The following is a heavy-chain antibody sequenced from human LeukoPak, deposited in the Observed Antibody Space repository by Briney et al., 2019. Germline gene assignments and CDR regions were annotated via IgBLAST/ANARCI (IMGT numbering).Heavy chain of an antibody. D-gene: IGHD1-26*01. CDR2: IYTSGST. Sequence: SETLSLTCTVSGGSISSSSYYWGWIRQPPGKGLEWIGRIYTSGSTNYNPSLKSRVTISVDTSKNQFSLKLSSVTAADTAVYYCARDRSGSYDWYFDLWGRGTLVTVSS. J-gene: IGHJ2*01. CDR1: GGSISSSSYY. CDR3: ARDRSGSYDWYFDL. V-gene: IGHV4-61*02.